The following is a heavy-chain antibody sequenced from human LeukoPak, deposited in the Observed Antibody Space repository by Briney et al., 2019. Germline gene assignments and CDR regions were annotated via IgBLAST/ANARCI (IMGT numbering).Heavy chain of an antibody. Sequence: GGSLRLSCAASGFTSSSYGMHWVRQAPGKGLVWVSRINSDGSSTSYADSVKGRFTISRDNAKNTLYLQMNSLRAEDTAVYYCARDEGSGWLFDYWGQGTLVTVSS. CDR3: ARDEGSGWLFDY. CDR2: INSDGSST. D-gene: IGHD6-19*01. J-gene: IGHJ4*02. CDR1: GFTSSSYG. V-gene: IGHV3-74*01.